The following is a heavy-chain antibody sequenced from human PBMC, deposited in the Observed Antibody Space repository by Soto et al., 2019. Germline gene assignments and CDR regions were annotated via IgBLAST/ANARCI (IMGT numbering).Heavy chain of an antibody. Sequence: QLQLQESGPGLVKPSETLSLICTVSNGSISSSTSYWAWIRQPPGKGLEWIGSIYYSGTSYYTPSLNNRGTISVDTSRNQFSLRLNAVTAADTAVYYCARVTGMTTATTDRGLDTWGQGTLVTFSP. CDR1: NGSISSSTSY. CDR2: IYYSGTS. V-gene: IGHV4-39*01. J-gene: IGHJ5*02. D-gene: IGHD4-17*01. CDR3: ARVTGMTTATTDRGLDT.